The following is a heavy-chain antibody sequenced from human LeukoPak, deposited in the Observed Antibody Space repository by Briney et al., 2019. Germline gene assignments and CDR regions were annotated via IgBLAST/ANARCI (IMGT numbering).Heavy chain of an antibody. D-gene: IGHD1-1*01. Sequence: PQTLSLTCTVSGDSISSSGYYWSWIRQPPGKGLEWIGYIYYSGTTYYNPSLKSRVSISIDASTNHFSLRLTSVTAADTAVYYCARDMSGNGGPDFWGQGTLVTVSS. CDR2: IYYSGTT. CDR1: GDSISSSGYY. CDR3: ARDMSGNGGPDF. J-gene: IGHJ4*02. V-gene: IGHV4-31*03.